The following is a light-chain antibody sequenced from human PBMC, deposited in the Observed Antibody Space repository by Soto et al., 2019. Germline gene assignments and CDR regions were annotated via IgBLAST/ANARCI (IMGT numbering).Light chain of an antibody. CDR2: GAS. J-gene: IGKJ1*01. V-gene: IGKV3-15*01. Sequence: EIVMTQSPAPLSVSPGGRAPLSCSASQSISDTLAWYQQKPGQAPMLLIYGASKRATGFPARFSGSGSGTDFTLTISSLQSEDCAFSYCHQYNYWPWTFGQGTKVEI. CDR1: QSISDT. CDR3: HQYNYWPWT.